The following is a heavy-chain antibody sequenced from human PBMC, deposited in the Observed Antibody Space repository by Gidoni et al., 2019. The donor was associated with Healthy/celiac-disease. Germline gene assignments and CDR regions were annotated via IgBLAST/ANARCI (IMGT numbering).Heavy chain of an antibody. J-gene: IGHJ3*02. Sequence: EVQLVESGGGLVKPGRSLRLACTASAFTYGDYAMSWFRQAPGKGLEWVGFIRSKAYGGTTEYAASVKGRFTISRDDSKSIAYLQMNSLKTEDTAVYYCTRGLSSWDAFDIWGQGTMVTVSS. D-gene: IGHD6-13*01. V-gene: IGHV3-49*05. CDR3: TRGLSSWDAFDI. CDR1: AFTYGDYA. CDR2: IRSKAYGGTT.